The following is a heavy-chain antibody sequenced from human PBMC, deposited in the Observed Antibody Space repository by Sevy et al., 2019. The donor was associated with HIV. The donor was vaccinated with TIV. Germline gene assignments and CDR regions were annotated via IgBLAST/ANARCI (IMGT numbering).Heavy chain of an antibody. J-gene: IGHJ4*02. CDR2: ISYDASEE. V-gene: IGHV3-30*04. CDR1: GFRFNDYA. Sequence: GGSLRLSCEASGFRFNDYAIYWVRQAPGMGLDWVAVISYDASEEYNSDSVRGRFTLSRDKSTNTVHLQMTSLRPVDTAVYYCARGPEGVKIKSPDYWGQGTLVTVSS. D-gene: IGHD3-10*01. CDR3: ARGPEGVKIKSPDY.